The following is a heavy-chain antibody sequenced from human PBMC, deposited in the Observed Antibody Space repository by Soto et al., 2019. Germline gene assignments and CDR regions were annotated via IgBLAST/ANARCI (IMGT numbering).Heavy chain of an antibody. CDR3: AKDTYSSGWNLVYYYYGMDV. D-gene: IGHD6-19*01. V-gene: IGHV3-7*05. CDR1: GFTFSSYW. Sequence: PGGSLRLSCAASGFTFSSYWMSWVRQAPGKGLEWVANIKQDGSEKYYVDSVKGRFTISRDNSKNTLYLQMNSLRAEDTAVYYCAKDTYSSGWNLVYYYYGMDVWGQGTTVTVSS. CDR2: IKQDGSEK. J-gene: IGHJ6*02.